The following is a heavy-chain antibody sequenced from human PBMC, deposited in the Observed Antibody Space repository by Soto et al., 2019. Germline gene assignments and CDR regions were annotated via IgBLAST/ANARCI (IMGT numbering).Heavy chain of an antibody. J-gene: IGHJ3*02. CDR3: AIVVFPACGDCYPWKGAFDI. Sequence: ASVKVSCKASGYTFTSYYMHWVRQAPGQGLEWMGIINPSGGSTSYAQKFQGRVTMTRDTSTSTVYMELSSLRSEDTAVYYCAIVVFPACGDCYPWKGAFDIWGQGTMVTVSS. V-gene: IGHV1-46*01. CDR1: GYTFTSYY. D-gene: IGHD2-21*02. CDR2: INPSGGST.